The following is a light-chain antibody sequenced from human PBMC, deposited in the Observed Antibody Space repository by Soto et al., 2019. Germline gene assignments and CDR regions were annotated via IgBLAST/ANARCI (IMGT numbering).Light chain of an antibody. J-gene: IGLJ1*01. Sequence: QSVLTQPASVSGPPGQSITISCTGTSSDVGYYTLVSWFQQHPDKAPKLIIYDVSKRPSGGSNRFSGSKSGNTASLTISGLQAEDEADYYCCSYAGYTTRYVFGTGTKVTVL. CDR1: SSDVGYYTL. CDR3: CSYAGYTTRYV. CDR2: DVS. V-gene: IGLV2-23*02.